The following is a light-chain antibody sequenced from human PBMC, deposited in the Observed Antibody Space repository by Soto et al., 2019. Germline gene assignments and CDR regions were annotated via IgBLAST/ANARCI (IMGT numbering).Light chain of an antibody. CDR2: DAS. CDR3: QQYNSYRT. J-gene: IGKJ1*01. Sequence: DIQMTQSPSTLSASVGDRVTITCRARQTISIWLAWYQQKPGKAPKLLIYDASILESGVPSRFSGSGSGTEFTLTISRLQPDDFATYYCQQYNSYRTFGQGTKVEIK. V-gene: IGKV1-5*01. CDR1: QTISIW.